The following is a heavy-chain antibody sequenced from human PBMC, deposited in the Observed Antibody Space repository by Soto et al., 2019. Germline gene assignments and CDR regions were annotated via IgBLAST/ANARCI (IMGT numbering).Heavy chain of an antibody. CDR2: INPSGGST. J-gene: IGHJ4*02. CDR3: ARGQPTGYYYDSSGYLYYFDY. CDR1: GYTFTSYY. Sequence: GASVKVSCKASGYTFTSYYMHWVRQAPGQGLEGMGIINPSGGSTSYAQKFQGRVTMTSDTSTSSVYMELSSLKSEDTAVYYCARGQPTGYYYDSSGYLYYFDYWGQGTLVTVSS. D-gene: IGHD3-22*01. V-gene: IGHV1-46*01.